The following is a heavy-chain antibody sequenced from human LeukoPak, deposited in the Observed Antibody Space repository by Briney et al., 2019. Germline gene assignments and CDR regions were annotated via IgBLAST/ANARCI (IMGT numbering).Heavy chain of an antibody. J-gene: IGHJ5*02. CDR3: ARDPYSRTANWFDP. D-gene: IGHD6-13*01. CDR2: IWYDGSNK. Sequence: GGSLRLSCAASGFTFSSYGMHWVRQAPGKGLEWVAVIWYDGSNKYYADSVKGRFTISRDNSKNTLYLQMNSLRAEDTAVYYCARDPYSRTANWFDPWGQGTLVTVS. V-gene: IGHV3-33*01. CDR1: GFTFSSYG.